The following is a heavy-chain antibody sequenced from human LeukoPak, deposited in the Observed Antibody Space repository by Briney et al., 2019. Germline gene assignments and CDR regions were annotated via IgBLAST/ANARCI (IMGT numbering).Heavy chain of an antibody. J-gene: IGHJ4*02. D-gene: IGHD6-25*01. Sequence: SETLSLTCTVSGGSFNHYYWNWMRQPARKGLEWVGGIYSSGCTVFYPFLKVRVTMSVDTSKNQFSLNLTSMTAADAAVYYCARARGRLLLIDYWGQGTLVTVSS. CDR3: ARARGRLLLIDY. CDR1: GGSFNHYY. CDR2: IYSSGCT. V-gene: IGHV4-4*07.